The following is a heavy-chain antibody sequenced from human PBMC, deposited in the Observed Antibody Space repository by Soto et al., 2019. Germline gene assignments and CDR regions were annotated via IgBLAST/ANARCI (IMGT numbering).Heavy chain of an antibody. J-gene: IGHJ4*02. CDR2: ISGSGGST. CDR3: AKVMIGPVATIFYVDY. CDR1: GFTFSSYA. D-gene: IGHD5-12*01. Sequence: EVQLLESGGGLVQPGGSLRLSCAASGFTFSSYAMSWVRQAPGKGLEWVSAISGSGGSTYYADSVKGRFTISRDNSKNTLYQQMNSLRAEDTAVYYCAKVMIGPVATIFYVDYWGQGTLVTVSS. V-gene: IGHV3-23*01.